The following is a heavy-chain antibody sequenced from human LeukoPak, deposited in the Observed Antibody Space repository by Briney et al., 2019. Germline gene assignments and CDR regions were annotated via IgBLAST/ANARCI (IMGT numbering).Heavy chain of an antibody. CDR3: ARAITMVRGGLILSVDYYGMDV. J-gene: IGHJ6*02. CDR2: FSSSSSYI. Sequence: GGSLRLSCAASGFTFSSYSMNWVRQAPGKGLEWVSSFSSSSSYIYYADSVKGRFTISRDNAKNSLYLQMNSLRAEDTAAYYCARAITMVRGGLILSVDYYGMDVWGQGTTVTVSS. CDR1: GFTFSSYS. V-gene: IGHV3-21*01. D-gene: IGHD3-10*01.